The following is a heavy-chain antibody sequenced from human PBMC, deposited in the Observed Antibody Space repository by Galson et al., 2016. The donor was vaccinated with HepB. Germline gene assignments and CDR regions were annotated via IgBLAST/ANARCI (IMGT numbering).Heavy chain of an antibody. J-gene: IGHJ4*02. D-gene: IGHD5-12*01. CDR1: GFTFSGYS. CDR2: ITSYGSHI. V-gene: IGHV3-21*01. Sequence: SLRLSCAASGFTFSGYSMRWVRQAPGKGLEWVSSITSYGSHIFYADSVMGRFTISRDNAKNALYLQMNRLRAEDTAVYYCTRPVDSRGDPFNYWGQGTMVTVSS. CDR3: TRPVDSRGDPFNY.